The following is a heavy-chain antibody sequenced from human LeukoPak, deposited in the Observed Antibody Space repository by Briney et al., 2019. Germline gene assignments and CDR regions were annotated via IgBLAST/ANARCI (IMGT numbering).Heavy chain of an antibody. J-gene: IGHJ4*02. V-gene: IGHV1-18*01. D-gene: IGHD2-15*01. CDR3: ARDEVVAATSPFDY. CDR2: ISAYNGNT. Sequence: ASVKVFCKASGGTFSSYGISWVRQAPGQGLEWMGWISAYNGNTNYAQKLQGRVTMTTDTSTSTAYMELRSLRSDDTAVYYCARDEVVAATSPFDYWGQGTLVTVSS. CDR1: GGTFSSYG.